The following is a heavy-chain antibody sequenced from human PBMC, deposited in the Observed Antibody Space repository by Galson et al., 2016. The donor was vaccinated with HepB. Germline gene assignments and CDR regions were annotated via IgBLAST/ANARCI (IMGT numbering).Heavy chain of an antibody. CDR2: ISYDGSNK. D-gene: IGHD4-23*01. V-gene: IGHV3-30-3*01. CDR3: ARDYYGGNSVVCAY. J-gene: IGHJ4*02. CDR1: GFTSSSYA. Sequence: LRLSCAASGFTSSSYAMYWVRQAPGKGLEWVAVISYDGSNKYYADSVKGRLTISRDNSKNTLYLQINSLRAEDTAVYYCARDYYGGNSVVCAYWGQGTLVTVSS.